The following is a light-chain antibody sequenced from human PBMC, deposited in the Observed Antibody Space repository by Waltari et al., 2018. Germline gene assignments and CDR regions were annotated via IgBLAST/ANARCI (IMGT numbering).Light chain of an antibody. V-gene: IGLV3-19*01. J-gene: IGLJ3*02. Sequence: SSELTQDPAVSVALGQTVRITCQGASLRSYYASWYQQKPGQAPVLVIYGKNNRPSGIPDRFSGSSSGNTASLTITGAQAEDEADYYCNSPFELVFGGGTKLTVL. CDR1: SLRSYY. CDR3: NSPFELV. CDR2: GKN.